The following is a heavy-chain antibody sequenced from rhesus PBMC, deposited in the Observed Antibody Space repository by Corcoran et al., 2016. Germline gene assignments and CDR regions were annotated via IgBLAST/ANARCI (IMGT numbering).Heavy chain of an antibody. V-gene: IGHV4-73*01. Sequence: QVQLQQWGEGLVKPSETLSLTCAVYGGSISGYYYWSWIRQPPGKGLEWIGYIYGNRASTNYNPSLQNRVTISKDTSKNQFTLKLSSVTASDTAVYYCATLGAAAGREFDDWGQGVLVTVSS. J-gene: IGHJ4*01. CDR1: GGSISGYYY. D-gene: IGHD6-25*01. CDR2: IYGNRAST. CDR3: ATLGAAAGREFDD.